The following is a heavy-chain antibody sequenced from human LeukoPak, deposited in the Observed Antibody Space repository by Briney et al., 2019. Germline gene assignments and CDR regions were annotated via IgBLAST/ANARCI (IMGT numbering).Heavy chain of an antibody. CDR2: ITGSGDWA. J-gene: IGHJ3*02. D-gene: IGHD4-17*01. Sequence: GGSLRLSCAASGLTFSQYAMLWLRQAPGKGLEWLSAITGSGDWALYADSVKGRFTISRDNSKNTLYLQMSSLRAEDTAVYYCAKDPNGDYIGAFDIWGQGTMVTVSS. CDR3: AKDPNGDYIGAFDI. CDR1: GLTFSQYA. V-gene: IGHV3-23*01.